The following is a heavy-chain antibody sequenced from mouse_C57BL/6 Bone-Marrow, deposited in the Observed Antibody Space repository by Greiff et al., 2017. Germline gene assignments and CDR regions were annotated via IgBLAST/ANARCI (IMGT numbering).Heavy chain of an antibody. CDR2: INPYNGGT. CDR3: ARGSYYDYDGA. D-gene: IGHD2-4*01. Sequence: EVQLQQSGPVLVKPGASVKMSCKASGYTFTDYYMNWVKQSHGKSLEWIGVINPYNGGTSYNQKFKGKATLTVDKSSSTAYMELNSLTSEDSAVYYCARGSYYDYDGAWGQGTTLTVSS. V-gene: IGHV1-19*01. J-gene: IGHJ2*01. CDR1: GYTFTDYY.